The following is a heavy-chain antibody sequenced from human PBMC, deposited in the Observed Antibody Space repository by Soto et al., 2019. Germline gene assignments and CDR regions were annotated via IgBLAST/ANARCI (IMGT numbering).Heavy chain of an antibody. V-gene: IGHV4-31*03. CDR2: IYYSGST. D-gene: IGHD3-10*01. Sequence: SETLSLTCTVSGGSISSGGYYWSWIRQHPGKGLEWIGYIYYSGSTYYNPSLKSRVTISVDTSKNQFSLKLSSVTAADTAVYYCARGDYYGSGSLNWFDPWGKGTLVTVS. J-gene: IGHJ5*02. CDR3: ARGDYYGSGSLNWFDP. CDR1: GGSISSGGYY.